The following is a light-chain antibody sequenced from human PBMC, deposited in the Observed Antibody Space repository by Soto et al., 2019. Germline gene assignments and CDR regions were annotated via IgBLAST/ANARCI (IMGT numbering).Light chain of an antibody. CDR1: RSXIGPYD. V-gene: IGLV1-40*01. Sequence: QSVLTQPPSVSGAPGXXXXISXXGSRSXIGPYDVHWYRQLPGTAPQLXXXXXTRRPSGVPDRFSGSKSGTSASLAITGLQADDEADYYCQAYDSRLSGSVFGGGTKLTVL. CDR2: XXT. CDR3: QAYDSRLSGSV. J-gene: IGLJ3*02.